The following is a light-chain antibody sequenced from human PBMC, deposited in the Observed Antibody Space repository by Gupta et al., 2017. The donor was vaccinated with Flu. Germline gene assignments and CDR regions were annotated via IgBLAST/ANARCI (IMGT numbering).Light chain of an antibody. Sequence: EIVLTQSPGTLSLSPGERATLSCRASQSVSSSYLAWYQQKPGQAPRLLIYGASSRATGIPDRFSGTGSGTDFTLTSSRRETEDIAVYYGQHDGSCRTFGQGTKVEIK. CDR1: QSVSSSY. CDR3: QHDGSCRT. CDR2: GAS. J-gene: IGKJ1*01. V-gene: IGKV3-20*01.